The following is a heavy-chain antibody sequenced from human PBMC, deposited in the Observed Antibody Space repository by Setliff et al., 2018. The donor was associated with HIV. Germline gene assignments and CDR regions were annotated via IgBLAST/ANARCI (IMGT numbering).Heavy chain of an antibody. Sequence: KPSETLSLTCAVYGESFNTYFWSWIRQPPGKGLEWIGQINHSGSTNYNPSLRSRVTISIGTSKNQFSLKMTSVAATDTAVYFCARVTSAFFFLGAFDSWGPGTLVTVSS. J-gene: IGHJ4*02. V-gene: IGHV4-34*01. CDR3: ARVTSAFFFLGAFDS. CDR1: GESFNTYF. CDR2: INHSGST. D-gene: IGHD3-16*01.